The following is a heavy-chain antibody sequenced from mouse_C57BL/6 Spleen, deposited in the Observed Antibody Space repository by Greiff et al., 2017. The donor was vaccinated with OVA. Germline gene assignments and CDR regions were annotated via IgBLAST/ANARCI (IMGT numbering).Heavy chain of an antibody. V-gene: IGHV5-4*01. D-gene: IGHD1-1*02. Sequence: EVKLMESGGGLVKPGGSLKLSCAASGFTFSSYAMSWVRQTPEKRLEWVATISDGGSYTFYPDNVQGRFTISRDNAMNNLYLQMSHLKSEDTAMYYCARDSPMWYSVDGWRLGTTLSVSS. CDR2: ISDGGSYT. CDR1: GFTFSSYA. CDR3: ARDSPMWYSVDG. J-gene: IGHJ2*01.